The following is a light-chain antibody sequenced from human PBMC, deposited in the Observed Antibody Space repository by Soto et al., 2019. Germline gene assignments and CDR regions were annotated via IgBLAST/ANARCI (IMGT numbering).Light chain of an antibody. J-gene: IGLJ3*02. CDR2: EVS. CDR3: SSFAGSNEVV. Sequence: QSALTQPPSASGSPGQSVTISCTGTSSDVGAYNYVSWYQQHPGKAPKVMIFEVSKRPSGVPDRFSGSKSGNTASLTVSGLQAEDEADYYGSSFAGSNEVVFGGGTKLTVL. V-gene: IGLV2-8*01. CDR1: SSDVGAYNY.